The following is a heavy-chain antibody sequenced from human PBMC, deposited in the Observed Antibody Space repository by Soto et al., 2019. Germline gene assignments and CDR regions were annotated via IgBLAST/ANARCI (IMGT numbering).Heavy chain of an antibody. CDR3: AKSKGGTANGMDV. J-gene: IGHJ6*02. CDR1: GFSFDEYG. CDR2: ISWNSGTM. V-gene: IGHV3-9*01. Sequence: EVQLVESGGGLVQPGRSLRLSCAASGFSFDEYGMHWVRQAPGKGLEWVSGISWNSGTMGYADSVKGRFSITRDNAKKSLYLQMNSLRAEDRALYYCAKSKGGTANGMDVWGQGTTVIVSS. D-gene: IGHD2-21*02.